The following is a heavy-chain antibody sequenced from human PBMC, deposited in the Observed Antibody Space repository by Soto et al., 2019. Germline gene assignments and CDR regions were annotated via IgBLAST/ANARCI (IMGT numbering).Heavy chain of an antibody. D-gene: IGHD1-7*01. CDR1: GYTFTGYY. V-gene: IGHV1-2*04. J-gene: IGHJ3*02. CDR2: INPNSGGT. Sequence: ASVKVSCKASGYTFTGYYMHWVRQAPGQGLEWMGWINPNSGGTNYAQKFQGWVTMTRDTSISTAYMELSRLRSGDTAVYYCARARFNGTAFYYAFDIWGQGTMVTVSS. CDR3: ARARFNGTAFYYAFDI.